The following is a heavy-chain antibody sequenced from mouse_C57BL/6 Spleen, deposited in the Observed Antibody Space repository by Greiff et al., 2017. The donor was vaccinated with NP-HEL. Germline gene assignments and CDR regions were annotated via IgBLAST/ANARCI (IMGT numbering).Heavy chain of an antibody. V-gene: IGHV14-3*01. CDR1: GFNINNTY. D-gene: IGHD1-1*01. CDR3: AGYYYGSSYAMDY. Sequence: EVQLQQSVAELVRPGASVKLSCTASGFNINNTYMHWVKQRPEHGLEWIGRIDPANGNTKYAPKFQGKATITADTSSNTAYLQLSSLTSEDTAIYYCAGYYYGSSYAMDYWGQGTSVTVSS. CDR2: IDPANGNT. J-gene: IGHJ4*01.